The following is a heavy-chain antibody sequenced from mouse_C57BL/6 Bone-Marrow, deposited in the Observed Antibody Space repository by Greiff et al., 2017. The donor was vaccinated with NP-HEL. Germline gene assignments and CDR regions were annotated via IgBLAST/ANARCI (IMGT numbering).Heavy chain of an antibody. Sequence: EVKLMESGGGLVQPGGSLSLSCAASGFTFTDYYMSWVRQPPGKALEWLGFIRNKANGYKTEYSASVKGRFTISRDNSQSILYLQMNALRAEDSATYYCSRWGVITTGYYAMDYWGPGTSVTVST. D-gene: IGHD2-4*01. CDR1: GFTFTDYY. V-gene: IGHV7-3*01. CDR3: SRWGVITTGYYAMDY. J-gene: IGHJ4*01. CDR2: IRNKANGYKT.